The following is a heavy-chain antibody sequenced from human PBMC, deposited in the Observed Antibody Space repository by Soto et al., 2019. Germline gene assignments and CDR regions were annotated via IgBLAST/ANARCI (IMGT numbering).Heavy chain of an antibody. V-gene: IGHV3-21*01. CDR3: ARAPYYYDSRGYWAY. Sequence: EVQLVESGGGLVKPGGSLRLSCAASGFTFSSYSMNWVRQAPGKRLEWVSSISSSSSYIYYADSVKGRFTISRDNAKNSLYLQMNSLRAEDTAVYYCARAPYYYDSRGYWAYWGQGTLVTVSS. J-gene: IGHJ4*02. D-gene: IGHD3-22*01. CDR2: ISSSSSYI. CDR1: GFTFSSYS.